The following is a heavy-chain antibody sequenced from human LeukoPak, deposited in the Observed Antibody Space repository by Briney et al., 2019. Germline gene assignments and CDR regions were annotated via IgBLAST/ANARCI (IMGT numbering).Heavy chain of an antibody. J-gene: IGHJ4*02. Sequence: PGGSLRLSCAASGFTFSDHYMDWVRQAPGKGLEWVGRSRNKANSYTTEYAASVTGRFTILRDDSKNLVFLQMNSLKTEDTAVYYCARRGPGGNYGSDYWGQGTLVTVSS. D-gene: IGHD3-22*01. CDR1: GFTFSDHY. V-gene: IGHV3-72*01. CDR2: SRNKANSYTT. CDR3: ARRGPGGNYGSDY.